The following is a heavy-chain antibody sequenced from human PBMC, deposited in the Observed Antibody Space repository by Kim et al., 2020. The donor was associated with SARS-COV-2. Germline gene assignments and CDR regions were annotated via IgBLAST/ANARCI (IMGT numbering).Heavy chain of an antibody. D-gene: IGHD3-10*01. CDR2: IFYSGEA. Sequence: SETLSLTCTVSGASIDNIDYYWDRVRLSSGMGLEWIGSIFYSGEAYYSPSLKSRATLSVDKSARHFSLKLASVTSTVSVVYFCARRRGSSSSGGDWFDSWGQGLLVIVSS. J-gene: IGHJ5*01. CDR3: ARRRGSSSSGGDWFDS. V-gene: IGHV4-39*02. CDR1: GASIDNIDYY.